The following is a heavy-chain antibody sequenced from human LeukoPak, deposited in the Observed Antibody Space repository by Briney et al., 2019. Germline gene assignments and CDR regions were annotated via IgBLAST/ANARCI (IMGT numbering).Heavy chain of an antibody. CDR1: GFTFSSYS. Sequence: PGGSLRLSCAASGFTFSSYSMNWVRQPPGKGLEWIGEINHSGSTNYNPSLKSRVTISVDTSKNQFSLKLSSVTAADTAVYYCARVWQDIVVVPAARPDYYYGMDVWGQGTTVTVSS. CDR2: INHSGST. CDR3: ARVWQDIVVVPAARPDYYYGMDV. J-gene: IGHJ6*02. D-gene: IGHD2-2*01. V-gene: IGHV4-34*01.